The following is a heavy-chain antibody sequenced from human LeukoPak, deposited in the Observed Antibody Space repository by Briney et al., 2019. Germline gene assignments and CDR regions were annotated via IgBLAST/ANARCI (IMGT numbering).Heavy chain of an antibody. CDR3: ARAYFWSGYSDAFDI. CDR2: IYYSGST. J-gene: IGHJ3*02. CDR1: GGSISSSSYD. Sequence: SETLSLTCTVSGGSISSSSYDWGWIRQPPGKGLEWIGSIYYSGSTYYNPSLKSRVTISVDTPKNQFSLKLSSVTAADTAVYYCARAYFWSGYSDAFDIWGQGTMVTVSS. V-gene: IGHV4-39*07. D-gene: IGHD3-3*01.